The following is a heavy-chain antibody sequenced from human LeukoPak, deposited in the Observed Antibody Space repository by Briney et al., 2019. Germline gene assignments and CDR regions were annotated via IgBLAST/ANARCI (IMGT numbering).Heavy chain of an antibody. D-gene: IGHD3-22*01. CDR2: LYTSGST. J-gene: IGHJ4*02. V-gene: IGHV4-4*07. CDR3: ARDRSGSSGYYSSFDY. CDR1: GDSISSYY. Sequence: PSETLSLTCNVSGDSISSYYWSWIRQPAGKGLEWIGHLYTSGSTNHNPSLKSRITMSVDTSKNQFSLKLSSVTAADTAVYYCARDRSGSSGYYSSFDYWGRGILVTVSS.